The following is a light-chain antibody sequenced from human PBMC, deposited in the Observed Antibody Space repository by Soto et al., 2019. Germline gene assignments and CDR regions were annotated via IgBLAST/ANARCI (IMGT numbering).Light chain of an antibody. J-gene: IGKJ1*01. CDR2: NAY. CDR3: QQSFTIRA. Sequence: DIQMTQSPSSLSASVGDRVTITCRASQTISNYLNWYQQKPGKAPKLLIYNAYNLQSGVPSRFSGSGSGTDFTLTISSLQPEDFATYYCQQSFTIRAFGQGTKVEI. CDR1: QTISNY. V-gene: IGKV1-39*01.